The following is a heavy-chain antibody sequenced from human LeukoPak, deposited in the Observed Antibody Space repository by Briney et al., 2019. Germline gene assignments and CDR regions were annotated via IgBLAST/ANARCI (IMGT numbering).Heavy chain of an antibody. CDR1: GYTFTSYS. CDR2: ISAYNGNT. CDR3: ARDERRTTTWTPVGWFDP. D-gene: IGHD1-26*01. V-gene: IGHV1-18*01. Sequence: GASVKVSCKASGYTFTSYSISWVRQAPGQGLEWMGWISAYNGNTNYAQKLQGRVTMTRDMSTSTVYMDLSSLRSEDTAVYYCARDERRTTTWTPVGWFDPWGQGTLVTVCS. J-gene: IGHJ5*02.